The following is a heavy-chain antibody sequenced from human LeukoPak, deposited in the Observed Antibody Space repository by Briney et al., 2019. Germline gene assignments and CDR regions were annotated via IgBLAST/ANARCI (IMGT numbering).Heavy chain of an antibody. CDR1: GFSFSDYA. CDR2: FSESFSGSGGKT. CDR3: AKGKINHEGAFDI. Sequence: GGSLKLSCAASGFSFSDYAMSWVRQAPGKGLEWVSGFSESFSGSGGKTHSADSVKGRFTISRDNSKKMLYLQMNSLRSDDTAVYFCAKGKINHEGAFDIWGQGTLVTVSS. J-gene: IGHJ3*02. V-gene: IGHV3-23*01.